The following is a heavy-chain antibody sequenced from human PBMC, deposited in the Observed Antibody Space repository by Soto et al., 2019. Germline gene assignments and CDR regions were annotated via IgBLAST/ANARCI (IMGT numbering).Heavy chain of an antibody. V-gene: IGHV3-7*05. CDR3: ARDVSPGSRSLYLDAFDI. J-gene: IGHJ3*02. CDR1: GFTLSAYW. CDR2: INRDGSKK. Sequence: EVQLEESGGDLVQPGGSLRLSCAASGFTLSAYWMTWVRQAPGKGLEWVANINRDGSKKSYLDSVRGRFTISRDNVGNSLYLQMDSLRADDTALYYCARDVSPGSRSLYLDAFDIWGQGTMVTVSS. D-gene: IGHD3-10*01.